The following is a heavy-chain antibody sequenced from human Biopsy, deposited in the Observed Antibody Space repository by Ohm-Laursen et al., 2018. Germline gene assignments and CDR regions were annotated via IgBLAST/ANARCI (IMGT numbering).Heavy chain of an antibody. D-gene: IGHD1-26*01. CDR2: FIPMFNTG. Sequence: SSVKVSCKASGGTFSNSAINWVRQAPGQGLEWMGGFIPMFNTGKDAQNFQGRVTMTADKSTNTVYMELTSLRSDDTAMYYCARSMLGASTGDDVFDVWGQGTFVIVSS. V-gene: IGHV1-69*06. CDR1: GGTFSNSA. CDR3: ARSMLGASTGDDVFDV. J-gene: IGHJ3*01.